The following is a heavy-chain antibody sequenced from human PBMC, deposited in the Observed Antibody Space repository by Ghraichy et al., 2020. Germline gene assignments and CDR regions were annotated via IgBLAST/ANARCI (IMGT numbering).Heavy chain of an antibody. CDR3: ARDLADIVVVPAAV. D-gene: IGHD2-2*01. CDR2: IYYSGST. V-gene: IGHV4-31*03. J-gene: IGHJ4*02. CDR1: GGSISSGGYY. Sequence: SETLSLTCTVSGGSISSGGYYWSWIRQHPGKGLEWIGYIYYSGSTYYNPSLKSRVTISVDTSKNQFSLKLSSVTAADTAVYYCARDLADIVVVPAAVWGQGTLVTVSS.